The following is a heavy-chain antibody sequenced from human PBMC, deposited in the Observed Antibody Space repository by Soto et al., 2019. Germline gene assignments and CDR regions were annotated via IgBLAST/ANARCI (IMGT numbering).Heavy chain of an antibody. J-gene: IGHJ1*01. CDR1: GFTFSDYY. Sequence: GGSLRLSCAASGFTFSDYYMSWIRQAPGKGLEWVSYISSSGSTIYYADSVKGRLTISRDNAKNSLYLQMNSLRAEDTAVYYCARALVDNAGYFQHWGQGTLVTVSS. CDR2: ISSSGSTI. D-gene: IGHD1-26*01. V-gene: IGHV3-11*01. CDR3: ARALVDNAGYFQH.